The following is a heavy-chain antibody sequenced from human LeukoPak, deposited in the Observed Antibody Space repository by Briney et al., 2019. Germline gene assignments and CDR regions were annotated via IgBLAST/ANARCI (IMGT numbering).Heavy chain of an antibody. J-gene: IGHJ4*02. V-gene: IGHV3-21*01. D-gene: IGHD2-21*02. CDR1: GFAFSNYG. Sequence: PGGSLRLSCAASGFAFSNYGMNWVRQAPGKGLEWVSSISSSSSYIYYADSVKGRFTISRDNAKNSLYLQMNSLRAEDTAVYYCARGVVTAIYLTLIDYWGQGTLVTVSS. CDR2: ISSSSSYI. CDR3: ARGVVTAIYLTLIDY.